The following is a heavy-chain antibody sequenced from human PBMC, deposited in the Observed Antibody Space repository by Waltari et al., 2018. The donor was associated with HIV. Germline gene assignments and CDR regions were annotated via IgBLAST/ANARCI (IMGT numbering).Heavy chain of an antibody. CDR1: GFSFSDYG. Sequence: EHLVEFGGGVVPPGRSLRLSCKASGFSFSDYGMHWGRQAPGQGLEWGAVILYDWDIKYYAESVKGRFIVSRDNSKNILYLEMNSLSAEDTGFYYCARGSPGSRFSGSDYDYWGQGTLVTVSS. CDR3: ARGSPGSRFSGSDYDY. D-gene: IGHD1-26*01. V-gene: IGHV3-33*01. J-gene: IGHJ4*02. CDR2: ILYDWDIK.